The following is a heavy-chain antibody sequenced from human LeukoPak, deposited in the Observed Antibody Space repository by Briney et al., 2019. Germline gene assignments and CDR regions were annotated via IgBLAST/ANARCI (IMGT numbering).Heavy chain of an antibody. CDR1: GGSISSGGYY. CDR2: IYHSGST. V-gene: IGHV4-30-2*01. J-gene: IGHJ4*02. D-gene: IGHD6-13*01. Sequence: SQTLSLTCTVSGGSISSGGYYWSWIRQPPGKGLEWIGYIYHSGSTYYNPSLKSRVTISVDRSKNQFSLKLTSVTAADTAVYYCARLSGYSTIWSFDYWGQGTLVTVSS. CDR3: ARLSGYSTIWSFDY.